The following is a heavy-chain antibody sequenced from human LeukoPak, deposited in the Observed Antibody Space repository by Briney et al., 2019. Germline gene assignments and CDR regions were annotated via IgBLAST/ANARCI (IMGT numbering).Heavy chain of an antibody. Sequence: PSETLSLTCTVSGGSISSYYWSWIRQPAGKGLEWIGRIYTSGSTNYNPSLKSRVTMSVDTSKNQFSLKLSSVTAADTAVYYCARVFGRSWYGDDAFDIWGQGTMVTVSS. CDR1: GGSISSYY. J-gene: IGHJ3*02. V-gene: IGHV4-4*07. CDR2: IYTSGST. D-gene: IGHD6-13*01. CDR3: ARVFGRSWYGDDAFDI.